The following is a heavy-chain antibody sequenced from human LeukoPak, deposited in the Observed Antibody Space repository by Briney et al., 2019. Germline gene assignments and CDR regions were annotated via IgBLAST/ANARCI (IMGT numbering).Heavy chain of an antibody. J-gene: IGHJ4*02. CDR2: IYYSGST. CDR3: GREGGWWGYGDYYLDC. V-gene: IGHV4-59*01. CDR1: GGSISSYY. D-gene: IGHD4-17*01. Sequence: SETLSLTCTVSGGSISSYYWSWIRQPPGKGLEWIGYIYYSGSTNYNPSLKSRVTISVDTSKNQFSLKLSSVTAPDTAVYYCGREGGWWGYGDYYLDCGAREPLLTVPS.